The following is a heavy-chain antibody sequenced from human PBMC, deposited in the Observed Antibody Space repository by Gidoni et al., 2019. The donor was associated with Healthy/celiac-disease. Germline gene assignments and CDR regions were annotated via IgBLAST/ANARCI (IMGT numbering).Heavy chain of an antibody. CDR2: ISSSGSTI. CDR1: GFTFSSYE. D-gene: IGHD6-13*01. V-gene: IGHV3-48*03. J-gene: IGHJ4*02. CDR3: ARDGIAAAGTRGGMDY. Sequence: EVQLVESGGGLVQPGGSLRLSCAASGFTFSSYEMNWVRQAPGKGLEWVSYISSSGSTIYYADSVKGRFTISRDNAKNSLYLQMNSLRAEDTAVYYCARDGIAAAGTRGGMDYWGQGTLVTVSS.